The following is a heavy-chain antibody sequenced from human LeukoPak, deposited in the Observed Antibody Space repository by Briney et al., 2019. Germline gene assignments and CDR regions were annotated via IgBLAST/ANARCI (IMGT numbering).Heavy chain of an antibody. CDR3: ARGGYCSNTSCYYYYYYMDV. V-gene: IGHV4-59*01. J-gene: IGHJ6*03. D-gene: IGHD2-2*01. CDR2: IYCSGST. Sequence: PSETLSLTCTVSGGSISSYYWSWIRQPPGKGLEWFGYIYCSGSTNYNPSLKSRVTISVDTSKNQFSLKLSSVTAADTAVYYCARGGYCSNTSCYYYYYYMDVWGKGTTVTVSS. CDR1: GGSISSYY.